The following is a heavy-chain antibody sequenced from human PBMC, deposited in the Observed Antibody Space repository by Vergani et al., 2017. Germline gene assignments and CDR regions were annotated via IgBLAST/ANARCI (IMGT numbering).Heavy chain of an antibody. D-gene: IGHD1-26*01. J-gene: IGHJ5*02. CDR2: INPSGGST. CDR3: ARETRSKIVGATRWFDP. V-gene: IGHV1-46*01. CDR1: GYTFTSYY. Sequence: QVQLVQSGAEVKKPGASVKVSCKASGYTFTSYYMHWVRQAPGQGLEWMGIINPSGGSTSYAQKFQGRVTMTRDTSISTAYMELSRLRSDDTAVYYCARETRSKIVGATRWFDPWGQGTLVTVSS.